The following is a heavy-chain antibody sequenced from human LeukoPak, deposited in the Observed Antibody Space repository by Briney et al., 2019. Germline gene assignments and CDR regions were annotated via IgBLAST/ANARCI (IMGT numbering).Heavy chain of an antibody. Sequence: GGSLRLSCAASGFTSSNYAMHWVRQAPGKGLEWVAVISYDGSNKYYADSVKGRFTISRDNSKNTLYLQMNSLRAEDTAVYYCARDRGYSYGTFDYWGQGTLVTVSS. CDR1: GFTSSNYA. V-gene: IGHV3-30*04. CDR2: ISYDGSNK. D-gene: IGHD5-18*01. J-gene: IGHJ4*02. CDR3: ARDRGYSYGTFDY.